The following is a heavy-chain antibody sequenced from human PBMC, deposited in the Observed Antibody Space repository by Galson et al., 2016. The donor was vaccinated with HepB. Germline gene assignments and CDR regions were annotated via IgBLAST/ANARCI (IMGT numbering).Heavy chain of an antibody. D-gene: IGHD6-13*01. V-gene: IGHV4-39*01. CDR1: GGSISSRSYY. Sequence: SETLSLTCTVSGGSISSRSYYWGWIRQPPGKGLEWIGTFYYGGAYYDPSLKSRVTISGDTSKNQFSLNLISIAATDTAVYYCARLAIAAAGTRYFDVWGRGSLVTVSS. J-gene: IGHJ2*01. CDR2: FYYGGA. CDR3: ARLAIAAAGTRYFDV.